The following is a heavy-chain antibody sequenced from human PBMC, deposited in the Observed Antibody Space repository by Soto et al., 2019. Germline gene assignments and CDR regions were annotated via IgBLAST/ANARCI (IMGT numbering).Heavy chain of an antibody. V-gene: IGHV4-31*03. CDR2: IHYSGAT. CDR1: GGSVTSDGYY. Sequence: QVHLQESGPGLVKPSQTLSLTCTVSGGSVTSDGYYWIWIRQHPGQRLEWIGYIHYSGATYYNLSLKSRLTISVDTSKNQFSLQLRSVIAADTALYYCARESYSIGRAFDIWGQETLVTVSS. CDR3: ARESYSIGRAFDI. D-gene: IGHD3-22*01. J-gene: IGHJ4*02.